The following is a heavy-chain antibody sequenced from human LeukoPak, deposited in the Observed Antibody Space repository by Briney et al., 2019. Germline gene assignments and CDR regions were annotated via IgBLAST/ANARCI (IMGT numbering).Heavy chain of an antibody. V-gene: IGHV3-23*01. CDR3: GKDLGWVYVFDI. CDR2: ISGSGGST. J-gene: IGHJ3*02. Sequence: PGGSLRLSCAASGFTVSSNYMSWVRQAPGKGLEWVSAISGSGGSTYYADSVKGRFTISRDNSKNTLYLQMNSLRAEDTAVYYWGKDLGWVYVFDIGAKGKMVTVSS. D-gene: IGHD3-16*01. CDR1: GFTVSSNY.